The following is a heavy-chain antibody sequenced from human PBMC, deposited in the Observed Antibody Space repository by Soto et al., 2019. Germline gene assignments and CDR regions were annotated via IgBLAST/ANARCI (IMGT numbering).Heavy chain of an antibody. CDR1: GFSFSSYA. J-gene: IGHJ3*01. D-gene: IGHD3-10*01. CDR3: AKPYYGAGSYYPDAFDV. V-gene: IGHV3-30*18. CDR2: ISHDGSNT. Sequence: QVQLVESGGGVVQPGTSLRLSCGASGFSFSSYAMNWVRQAPGKGLEWVAVISHDGSNTYYGDSVKGRFTISRDNSENTLFLQMNSQRAEDTAVYYCAKPYYGAGSYYPDAFDVWGQGTSVTVSS.